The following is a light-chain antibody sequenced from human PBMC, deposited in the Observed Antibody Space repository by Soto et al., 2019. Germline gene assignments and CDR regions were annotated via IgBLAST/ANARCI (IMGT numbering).Light chain of an antibody. V-gene: IGKV3-11*01. CDR2: DAS. CDR1: QSVSSF. Sequence: EIVLTQSPATLSLSPGERATLSCRASQSVSSFLVWYQQKPGQAPRLLISDASNRATGIPGRFSGSGSGTDFSLTISSLEPEDFAVYYRQQRSNWPWTFGQGTKVEIK. CDR3: QQRSNWPWT. J-gene: IGKJ1*01.